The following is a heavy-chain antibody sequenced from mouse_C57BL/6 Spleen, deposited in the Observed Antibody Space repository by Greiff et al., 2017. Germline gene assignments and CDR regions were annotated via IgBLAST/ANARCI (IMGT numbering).Heavy chain of an antibody. CDR1: GFSLTSYA. J-gene: IGHJ2*01. CDR3: ARNIITTVVNYFDY. Sequence: VMLVESGPGLVAPSQSLSITCTVSGFSLTSYAISWVRQPPGKGLEWLGVIWTGGGTNYNSALKSRLSISKDNSKSQVFLKMNSLQTDDTARYYCARNIITTVVNYFDYWGQGTTLTVSS. D-gene: IGHD1-1*01. CDR2: IWTGGGT. V-gene: IGHV2-9-1*01.